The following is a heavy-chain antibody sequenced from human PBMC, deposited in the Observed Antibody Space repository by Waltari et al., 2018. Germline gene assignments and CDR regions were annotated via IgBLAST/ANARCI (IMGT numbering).Heavy chain of an antibody. J-gene: IGHJ4*02. CDR2: ISYDGSNK. V-gene: IGHV3-30-3*01. Sequence: QVQLVESGGGVVQPGRSLRLSCAASGFTFSSYAMPWVRQAPGKGLEWVAVISYDGSNKYYADSVKGRFTISRDNSKNTLYLQMNSLRAEDTAVYYCARAFSGNDLRYYFDYWGQGTLVTVSS. CDR3: ARAFSGNDLRYYFDY. D-gene: IGHD1-1*01. CDR1: GFTFSSYA.